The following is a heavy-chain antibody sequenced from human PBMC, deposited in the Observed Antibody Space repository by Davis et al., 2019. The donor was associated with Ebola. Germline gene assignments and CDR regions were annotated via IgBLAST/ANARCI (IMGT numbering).Heavy chain of an antibody. CDR3: ASTSSSWYGVY. Sequence: GGSLRLSCAASGFTFSSYGMHWVRQAPGKGLEWVAVISYDGSNKYYADSVKGRFTISRHNSKNTLYLQMNSLRAEDTAVYYCASTSSSWYGVYWGQGTLVTVSS. CDR2: ISYDGSNK. J-gene: IGHJ4*02. D-gene: IGHD6-13*01. V-gene: IGHV3-30*03. CDR1: GFTFSSYG.